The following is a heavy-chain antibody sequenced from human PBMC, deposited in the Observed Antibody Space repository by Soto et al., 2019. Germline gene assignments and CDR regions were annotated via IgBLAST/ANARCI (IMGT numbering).Heavy chain of an antibody. CDR3: ATHPSNLQNGMDV. V-gene: IGHV3-53*01. J-gene: IGHJ6*02. Sequence: GGSLRLSCAASGFTVSSNYMSWVRQAPGKGLEWVSVIYSGGSTYYADSVKGRFTISRDNSKNTLYLQMNSLRAEDTAVYYCATHPSNLQNGMDVWGQGTTVTVSS. CDR2: IYSGGST. D-gene: IGHD4-4*01. CDR1: GFTVSSNY.